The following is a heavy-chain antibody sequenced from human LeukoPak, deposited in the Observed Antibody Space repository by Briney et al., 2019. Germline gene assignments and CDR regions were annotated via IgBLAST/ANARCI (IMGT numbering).Heavy chain of an antibody. V-gene: IGHV3-23*01. CDR3: AKDLATVTPRGTFEV. J-gene: IGHJ3*01. CDR2: ISGSGTTT. CDR1: GFSFSTTA. Sequence: GGSLRLSCAVSGFSFSTTAMSWVRQAPGRGLEWVSGISGSGTTTFYADSVKGRFTISRDNSKNTVSLLMNSLRAEDTAVYYCAKDLATVTPRGTFEVWGQGTVVTVIS. D-gene: IGHD4-17*01.